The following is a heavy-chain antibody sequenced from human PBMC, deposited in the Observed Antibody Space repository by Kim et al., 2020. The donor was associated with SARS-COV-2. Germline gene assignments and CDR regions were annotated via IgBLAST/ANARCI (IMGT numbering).Heavy chain of an antibody. J-gene: IGHJ4*02. CDR3: ARGDCSSSSCYYFDS. V-gene: IGHV3-30*07. D-gene: IGHD2-15*01. Sequence: ASVKGRFTISGDNSKNMLYLQMDSLRAEDTAVYYCARGDCSSSSCYYFDSWGQGALVTVSS.